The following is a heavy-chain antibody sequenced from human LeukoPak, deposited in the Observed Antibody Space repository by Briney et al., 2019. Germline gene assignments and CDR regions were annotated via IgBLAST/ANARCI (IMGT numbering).Heavy chain of an antibody. J-gene: IGHJ4*02. CDR1: GGSISSSSAY. V-gene: IGHV4-39*01. CDR3: VSPRGFSYGYFDY. CDR2: ISYSKNT. D-gene: IGHD5-18*01. Sequence: PSETLSLTCTVSGGSISSSSAYWGWIRQPPGKGLEWIGSISYSKNTYYNPSLKSRVTISADTSKNQFSLTLGSVSATDTAVYYCVSPRGFSYGYFDYWGQGTLVTVSS.